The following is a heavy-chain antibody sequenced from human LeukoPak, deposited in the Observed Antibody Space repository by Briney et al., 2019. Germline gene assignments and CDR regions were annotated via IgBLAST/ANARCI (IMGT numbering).Heavy chain of an antibody. D-gene: IGHD2-21*01. Sequence: ASVKVSCKASGYTFTSYGISWVRQAPGQGLEWMGWINPNSGGTNYAQKFQGRVTMTRSTSISTAYMELSNLRFEDTAVYYCTRSVRNGHIDYWGQGTLVTVSS. CDR2: INPNSGGT. V-gene: IGHV1-8*02. CDR3: TRSVRNGHIDY. CDR1: GYTFTSYG. J-gene: IGHJ4*02.